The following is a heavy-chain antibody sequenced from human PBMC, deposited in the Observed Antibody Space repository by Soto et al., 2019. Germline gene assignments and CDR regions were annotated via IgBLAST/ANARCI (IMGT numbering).Heavy chain of an antibody. D-gene: IGHD2-15*01. J-gene: IGHJ5*02. CDR1: GYSFTSYW. CDR3: ARLEGYCSGGSCNNWFDP. CDR2: IDPSDSYT. V-gene: IGHV5-10-1*01. Sequence: ESLKISCKGSGYSFTSYWISWVRQMPGKGLEWMGRIDPSDSYTDYSPSFQGHVTISADKSISTAYLQWSSLKASDTAMYYCARLEGYCSGGSCNNWFDPWGQGTLFTVSS.